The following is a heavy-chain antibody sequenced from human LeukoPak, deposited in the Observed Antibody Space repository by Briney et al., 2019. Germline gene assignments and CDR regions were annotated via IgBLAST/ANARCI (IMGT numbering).Heavy chain of an antibody. CDR3: ARDRPGRYCSSTRCYMASPFDP. Sequence: SVKVSCKTSGYTFTNYAMTWVRQAPGQGLEWMGGIIPILGTANYAQKFQGRVTITADEFTSTAYMELSSLRSEDTAVYYCARDRPGRYCSSTRCYMASPFDPWGQGTLVTVSS. V-gene: IGHV1-69*13. J-gene: IGHJ5*02. CDR1: GYTFTNYA. D-gene: IGHD2-2*02. CDR2: IIPILGTA.